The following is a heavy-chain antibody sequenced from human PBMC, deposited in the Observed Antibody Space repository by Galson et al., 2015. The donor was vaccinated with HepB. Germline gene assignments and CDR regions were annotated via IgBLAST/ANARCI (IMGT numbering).Heavy chain of an antibody. CDR2: ISSSSSYT. Sequence: SLRLSCAASGFTFSDYYMSWIRQAPGKGLEWVSYISSSSSYTNYADSVKGRFTISRDNAKNSLYLQMNSLRAEDTAVYYCARDGPQGYDYVWGSYSEAPDYWGQGTLVTVSS. D-gene: IGHD3-16*01. CDR1: GFTFSDYY. V-gene: IGHV3-11*06. CDR3: ARDGPQGYDYVWGSYSEAPDY. J-gene: IGHJ4*02.